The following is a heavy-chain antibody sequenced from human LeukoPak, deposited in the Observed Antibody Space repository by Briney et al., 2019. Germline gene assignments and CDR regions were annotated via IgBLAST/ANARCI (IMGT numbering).Heavy chain of an antibody. Sequence: SETLSLTCAVYGGSFSGYYWSWIRQPPGKGLEWIGEINHSGSTNYNPSLKSRVTISVDTSKNQFSLKLSSVTAADTAVYYCARSGGSSDVFDYWGQGTLVIVSS. V-gene: IGHV4-34*01. CDR2: INHSGST. CDR3: ARSGGSSDVFDY. D-gene: IGHD6-6*01. CDR1: GGSFSGYY. J-gene: IGHJ4*02.